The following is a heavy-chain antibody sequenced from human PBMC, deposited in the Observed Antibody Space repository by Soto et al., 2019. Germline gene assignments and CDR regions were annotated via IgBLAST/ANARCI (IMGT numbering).Heavy chain of an antibody. D-gene: IGHD2-21*02. CDR2: VSWNSGNI. J-gene: IGHJ5*02. Sequence: GWSLILSCAASGFIFDDYGMHWVRQAPGKGLEWVSGVSWNSGNIKYADSVRGRFIISRDNAKYSVHLQMNSLRPEDTALYYCAKTRESGKCGANCTGNFKFDPWGQGT. V-gene: IGHV3-9*01. CDR1: GFIFDDYG. CDR3: AKTRESGKCGANCTGNFKFDP.